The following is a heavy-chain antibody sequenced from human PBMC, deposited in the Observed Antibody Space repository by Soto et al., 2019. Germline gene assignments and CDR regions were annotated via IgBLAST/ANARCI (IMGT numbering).Heavy chain of an antibody. Sequence: QVQLQQWGAGLLKPSETLSLTCAVYGGSFSGYYWSWIRQPPGKGLEWIGEINHSGSTNYNPSLKSRVTLSVDTSKTQFSLKLSSVTAADTAVYYCARAGQDIVVVPAAIPVSYWFDPWGQGTLVTVSS. CDR2: INHSGST. V-gene: IGHV4-34*01. CDR1: GGSFSGYY. CDR3: ARAGQDIVVVPAAIPVSYWFDP. J-gene: IGHJ5*02. D-gene: IGHD2-2*01.